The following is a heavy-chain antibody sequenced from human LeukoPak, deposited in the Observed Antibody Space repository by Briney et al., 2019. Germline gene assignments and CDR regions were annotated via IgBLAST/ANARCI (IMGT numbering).Heavy chain of an antibody. D-gene: IGHD5-24*01. CDR1: GYTFTRYY. Sequence: ASVKVSCKASGYTFTRYYMHWARQAPGQGLEWMGVINPSADSTSYTQKFQGRVSMTRDTSTSTVYMDLSSLRSEDTAVYYCARGRDGYNRDAFDIWGQGTVVTVSS. CDR2: INPSADST. V-gene: IGHV1-46*01. J-gene: IGHJ3*02. CDR3: ARGRDGYNRDAFDI.